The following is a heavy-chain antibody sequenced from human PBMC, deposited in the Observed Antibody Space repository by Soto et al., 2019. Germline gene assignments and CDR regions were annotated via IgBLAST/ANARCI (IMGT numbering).Heavy chain of an antibody. J-gene: IGHJ6*02. CDR1: RVAFSTFI. D-gene: IGHD3-10*02. CDR2: INPIFGTA. V-gene: IGHV1-69*13. Sequence: SVKVSCKASRVAFSTFIVTWLRQAPGLGLEWVGGINPIFGTANYAQKFQGRVTITADESTSTAYMERSSLRSEDTAVYYCARDEGILNCSGSYYIYYYYYGMDVWGQGTTVTVSS. CDR3: ARDEGILNCSGSYYIYYYYYGMDV.